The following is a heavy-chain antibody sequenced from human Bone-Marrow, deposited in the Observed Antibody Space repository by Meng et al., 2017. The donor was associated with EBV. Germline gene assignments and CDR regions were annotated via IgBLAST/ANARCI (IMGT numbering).Heavy chain of an antibody. CDR2: MYYNGFT. D-gene: IGHD2-15*01. V-gene: IGHV4-30-4*01. CDR1: GGSISTGYYY. CDR3: ARGSSFCSGGSCFEN. Sequence: QVQLQGPGPALAKPSQTLSLTFAVSGGSISTGYYYWTWICQPPGKGLEWIGYMYYNGFTYYNPSLKSRVTISGDSSKNQFSLKLTSVTAADTAVYFCARGSSFCSGGSCFENWGQGTLVTVSS. J-gene: IGHJ4*02.